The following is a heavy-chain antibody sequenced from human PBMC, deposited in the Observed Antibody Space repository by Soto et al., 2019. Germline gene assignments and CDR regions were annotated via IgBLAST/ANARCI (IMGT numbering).Heavy chain of an antibody. J-gene: IGHJ3*02. CDR1: GFTFSSYA. V-gene: IGHV3-23*01. Sequence: GGSLRLSCAASGFTFSSYAMSWVRQAPGKGLEWVSAISGSGGSTYYADSVKGRFTISRDNSKNTLYLQMNSLRAEDTAVYYCAKDTPEPQITMVRGVIKGNAFDIWGQGTMVTVSS. CDR2: ISGSGGST. CDR3: AKDTPEPQITMVRGVIKGNAFDI. D-gene: IGHD3-10*01.